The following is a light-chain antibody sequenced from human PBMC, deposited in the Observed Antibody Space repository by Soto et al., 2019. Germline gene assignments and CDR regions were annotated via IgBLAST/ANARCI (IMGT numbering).Light chain of an antibody. V-gene: IGLV7-46*01. J-gene: IGLJ3*02. Sequence: QAVVTQEPSLTVSPGGTGTLTCGSSTGAVTSGHYPYWFQQKPGQAPRTLIYDTSNKHSWTPARFSGSLLGGKAALTLSGAQPEDEAEYYCLLSYRGAREVFGGGTKLTVL. CDR1: TGAVTSGHY. CDR2: DTS. CDR3: LLSYRGAREV.